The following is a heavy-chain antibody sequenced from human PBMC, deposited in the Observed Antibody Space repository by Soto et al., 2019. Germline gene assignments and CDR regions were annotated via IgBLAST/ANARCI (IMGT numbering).Heavy chain of an antibody. D-gene: IGHD5-18*01. CDR3: ARVVAMVTLLSYYNAMDV. V-gene: IGHV3-48*01. Sequence: EVQLVESGGGLVPPGGSLRLSCAGSGFAFSSYTMTWVRQAPGKGLEWISYISSPSTSTFYADSVKGRFTTSRDNAKDSLYLQMNNLKADDTAVYYCARVVAMVTLLSYYNAMDVWGQGTTVIVSS. CDR1: GFAFSSYT. CDR2: ISSPSTST. J-gene: IGHJ6*02.